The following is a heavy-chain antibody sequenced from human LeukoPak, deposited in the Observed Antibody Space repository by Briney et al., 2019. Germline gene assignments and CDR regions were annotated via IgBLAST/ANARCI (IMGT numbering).Heavy chain of an antibody. J-gene: IGHJ4*02. CDR3: ATDLVIVGATSTDY. V-gene: IGHV1-24*01. Sequence: ASVKVSCKVSGYTLTELSMRWVRQAPGKGLEWMGGFDPEDGDTIYAQKFQGRVTMTEDTSTDTAYMELSSLRSEDTAVYYCATDLVIVGATSTDYWGQGTLVTVSS. D-gene: IGHD1-26*01. CDR1: GYTLTELS. CDR2: FDPEDGDT.